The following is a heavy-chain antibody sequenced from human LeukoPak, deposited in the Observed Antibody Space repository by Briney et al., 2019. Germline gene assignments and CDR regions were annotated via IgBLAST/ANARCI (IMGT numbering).Heavy chain of an antibody. CDR2: IYYSGST. Sequence: SETLSLTCTVSGGSISSYYWSWIRRPPGKGLEWIGYIYYSGSTNYNPSLKSRVTISVDTSKNQFSLKLSSVTAADTAVYYCARRDCSGGSCYVDYWGQGTLVTVSS. D-gene: IGHD2-15*01. CDR1: GGSISSYY. V-gene: IGHV4-59*08. CDR3: ARRDCSGGSCYVDY. J-gene: IGHJ4*02.